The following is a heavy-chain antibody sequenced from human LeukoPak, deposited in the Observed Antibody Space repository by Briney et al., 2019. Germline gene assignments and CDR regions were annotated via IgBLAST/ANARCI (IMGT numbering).Heavy chain of an antibody. D-gene: IGHD6-13*01. J-gene: IGHJ4*02. CDR2: IRYDGSNK. Sequence: GGSLRLSCAASGFTFSSYGMHWVRQAPGKGLEWVAFIRYDGSNKYYADSVKGRFTISRDNSKNTLYLQMNSLRAEDTAVYYCAKENSGYSSSWPYFDYWGQGTLVTVSS. CDR3: AKENSGYSSSWPYFDY. CDR1: GFTFSSYG. V-gene: IGHV3-30*02.